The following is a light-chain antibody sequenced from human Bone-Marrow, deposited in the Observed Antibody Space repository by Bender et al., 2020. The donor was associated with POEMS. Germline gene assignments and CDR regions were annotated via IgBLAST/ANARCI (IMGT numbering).Light chain of an antibody. CDR2: EGS. Sequence: QSVLTQPASVSGSPGQSITISCTGTSSDVGSYNLVSWYQQHPGKAPKLMIYEGSKRPSGVPDRFSGSKSGTSASLAITGLQAEDEGDYYCQSYDNSLGGWVFGGGTKLTVL. CDR1: SSDVGSYNL. V-gene: IGLV2-14*02. CDR3: QSYDNSLGGWV. J-gene: IGLJ3*02.